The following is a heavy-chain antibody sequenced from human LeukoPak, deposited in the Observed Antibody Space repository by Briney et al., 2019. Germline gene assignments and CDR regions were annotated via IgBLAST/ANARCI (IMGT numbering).Heavy chain of an antibody. CDR2: ISSSGSTI. CDR1: GFTFSSYE. D-gene: IGHD4-17*01. Sequence: GGSLRLSCAASGFTFSSYEMNWVRQAPGKGLEWVSYISSSGSTIYYADSVKGRFTISRDNAKNSLYLQMNSLRAEDTAVYYCARVFYGDYTFDYWGQGTLVTVSS. J-gene: IGHJ4*02. V-gene: IGHV3-48*03. CDR3: ARVFYGDYTFDY.